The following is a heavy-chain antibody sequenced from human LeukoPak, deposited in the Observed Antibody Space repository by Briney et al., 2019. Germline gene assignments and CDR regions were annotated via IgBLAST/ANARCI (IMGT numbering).Heavy chain of an antibody. CDR2: IYRGGST. Sequence: GGSLRLSCAASGFTVSSNYMSWVRQAPGKGLEWVSTIYRGGSTYYADSVEGRFTISRDNSKNTLYLQMNSLRAEDTAVYYCAKNLKKGTLSSSWFFFDYWGQGTLVTVSS. CDR1: GFTVSSNY. CDR3: AKNLKKGTLSSSWFFFDY. D-gene: IGHD6-13*01. V-gene: IGHV3-53*01. J-gene: IGHJ4*02.